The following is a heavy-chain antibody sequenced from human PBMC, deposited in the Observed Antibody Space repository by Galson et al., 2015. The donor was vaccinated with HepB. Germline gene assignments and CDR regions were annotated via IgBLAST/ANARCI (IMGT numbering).Heavy chain of an antibody. CDR1: GYTFTGYY. V-gene: IGHV1-2*02. J-gene: IGHJ6*02. CDR3: ARGQGGCSGGSCYYYYGLDV. Sequence: SVKVSCKASGYTFTGYYIHWVRQAPGQGLEWMAWINPNSGGTNYAQKFQGRVTMTRDTSISTAYMDLSRLSSGDTAVYYCARGQGGCSGGSCYYYYGLDVWGQGTTVTVSS. D-gene: IGHD2-15*01. CDR2: INPNSGGT.